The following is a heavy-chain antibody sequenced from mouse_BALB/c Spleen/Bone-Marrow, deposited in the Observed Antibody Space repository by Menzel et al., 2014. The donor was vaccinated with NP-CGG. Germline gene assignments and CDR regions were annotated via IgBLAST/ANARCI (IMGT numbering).Heavy chain of an antibody. CDR2: IDPSDSET. CDR3: ARSSPYAMDY. D-gene: IGHD1-1*01. V-gene: IGHV1S74*01. Sequence: VQLQQSGPQLVRPGASVKISCKASGYSFTSYWMHWVKQRPGQGLEWIGMIDPSDSETRLNQMFKDKATLTVDKSSSTAYMQLSLASEDSAVYYCARSSPYAMDYWGQGTSVTVSS. J-gene: IGHJ4*01. CDR1: GYSFTSYW.